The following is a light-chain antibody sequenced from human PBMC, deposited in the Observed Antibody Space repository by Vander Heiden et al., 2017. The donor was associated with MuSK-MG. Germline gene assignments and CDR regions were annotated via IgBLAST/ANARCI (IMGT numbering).Light chain of an antibody. Sequence: SYDLTQPLSVSVALGQTARITCGRNNIGNKNVHWYKQKPGQAPVLVIYRDDKRPSGIPERFSGSNSGNTATLTISRAQAGDEADDYCQVWDSSIVVFGGGTKLTVL. J-gene: IGLJ2*01. CDR1: NIGNKN. V-gene: IGLV3-9*01. CDR3: QVWDSSIVV. CDR2: RDD.